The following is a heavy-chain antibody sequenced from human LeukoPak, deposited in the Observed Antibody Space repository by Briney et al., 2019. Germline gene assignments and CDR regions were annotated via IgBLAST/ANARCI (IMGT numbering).Heavy chain of an antibody. J-gene: IGHJ5*02. CDR3: ARETDLIVGATYSWFDP. CDR2: IIPTFGTA. D-gene: IGHD1-26*01. CDR1: GGTFSSYA. Sequence: SVKVSCKASGGTFSSYAISWVRQAPGQGLEWMGGIIPTFGTANYAQKFQGRVTITADESTSTAYTELSSLRSEDTAVYYCARETDLIVGATYSWFDPWGQGTLVTVSS. V-gene: IGHV1-69*13.